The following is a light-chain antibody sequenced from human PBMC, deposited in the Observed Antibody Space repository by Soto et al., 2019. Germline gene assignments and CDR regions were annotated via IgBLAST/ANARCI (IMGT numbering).Light chain of an antibody. CDR3: QQYKSSPRT. CDR2: AAT. Sequence: IVLTQSPASLSFSVGDRVTIACRASHVLSSCVAWYQQKRGEAPQLLIYAATILQSGVPSRFSGSESATEFSPTTISRLEPDVATAFYQQYKSSPRTFGRGTKVDI. CDR1: HVLSSC. J-gene: IGKJ4*01. V-gene: IGKV1D-12*01.